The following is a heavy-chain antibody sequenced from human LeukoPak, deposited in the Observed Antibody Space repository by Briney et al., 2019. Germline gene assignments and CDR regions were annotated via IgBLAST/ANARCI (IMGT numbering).Heavy chain of an antibody. CDR2: ISGSGGST. CDR3: AKAGLDTAMVREDYYFDY. D-gene: IGHD5-18*01. J-gene: IGHJ4*02. V-gene: IGHV3-23*01. Sequence: PGGSLRLSCAASGFTFSSYAMSWVRQAPGKGLEWVSAISGSGGSTYYADSVKGRFTISRDNSKNTLYLQMNSLRAEDTAVYYCAKAGLDTAMVREDYYFDYWGQGTLVTVSS. CDR1: GFTFSSYA.